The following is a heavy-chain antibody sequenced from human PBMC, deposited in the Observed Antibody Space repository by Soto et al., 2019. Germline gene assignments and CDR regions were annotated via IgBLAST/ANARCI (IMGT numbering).Heavy chain of an antibody. CDR2: ISAYNGNT. CDR3: ASPLPYYYDSSGRTLGY. CDR1: GYTFTSYG. Sequence: ASVKVSCKASGYTFTSYGISWVRQAPGQGLEWMGWISAYNGNTNYAQKLQGRVTMTTDTSTSTAYMELRSLRSDDTAVYYCASPLPYYYDSSGRTLGYWGQGTLVTVSS. D-gene: IGHD3-22*01. V-gene: IGHV1-18*04. J-gene: IGHJ4*02.